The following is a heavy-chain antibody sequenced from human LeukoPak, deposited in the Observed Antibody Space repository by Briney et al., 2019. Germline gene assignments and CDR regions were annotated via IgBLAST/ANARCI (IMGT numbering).Heavy chain of an antibody. Sequence: SVKVSCKASGCTFSSYTISWVRQAPGQGLEWMGRIIPILGIANYAQKFQGRVTITADKSTSTAYMELSSLRSEDTAVYYCARALGYCSSTSCSIDAFDIWGQGTMVTVSS. CDR3: ARALGYCSSTSCSIDAFDI. D-gene: IGHD2-2*01. V-gene: IGHV1-69*02. CDR1: GCTFSSYT. J-gene: IGHJ3*02. CDR2: IIPILGIA.